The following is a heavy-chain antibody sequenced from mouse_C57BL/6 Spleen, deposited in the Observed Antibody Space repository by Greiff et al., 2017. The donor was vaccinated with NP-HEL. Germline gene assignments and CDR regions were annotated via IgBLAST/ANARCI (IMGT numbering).Heavy chain of an antibody. D-gene: IGHD1-1*01. J-gene: IGHJ3*01. CDR2: ISSGSSTI. Sequence: EVQGVESGGGLVKPGGSLKLSCAASGFTFSDYGMHWVRQAPEQGLEWVAYISSGSSTIYYADTVKGRFTISRDNAKNTLFLQMTSLRSEDTAMYYCASEGFYGSSYEGFAYWGQGTLVTVSA. V-gene: IGHV5-17*01. CDR1: GFTFSDYG. CDR3: ASEGFYGSSYEGFAY.